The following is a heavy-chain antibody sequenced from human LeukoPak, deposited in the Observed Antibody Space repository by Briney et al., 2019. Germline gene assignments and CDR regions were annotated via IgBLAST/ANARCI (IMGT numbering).Heavy chain of an antibody. J-gene: IGHJ4*02. CDR2: ISPYNGNT. D-gene: IGHD5-24*01. CDR3: ARLPRWLQFQYFDS. V-gene: IGHV1-18*01. Sequence: ASVKVSCKASDYTFIAFGISWVRQAPGQGLEWMGWISPYNGNTNYAQKFQGRVTMTADTSTSTAYMELRSLRSDDTAVYYCARLPRWLQFQYFDSWGQGTLVTVSS. CDR1: DYTFIAFG.